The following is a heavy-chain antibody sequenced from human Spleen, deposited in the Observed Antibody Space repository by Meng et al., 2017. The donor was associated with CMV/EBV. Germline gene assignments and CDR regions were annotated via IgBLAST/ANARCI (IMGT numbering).Heavy chain of an antibody. V-gene: IGHV1-69*12. J-gene: IGHJ4*02. Sequence: VQVVQSGAEVKKPGSSVKVSCKASGGTFSSYAISLVRQAPGQGLEWMGGIIPIFGTANYAQKFQGRVTITADESTSTAYMELSSLRSEDTAVYYCARDERRPYYYDSSGFDYWGQGTLVTVFS. CDR3: ARDERRPYYYDSSGFDY. D-gene: IGHD3-22*01. CDR1: GGTFSSYA. CDR2: IIPIFGTA.